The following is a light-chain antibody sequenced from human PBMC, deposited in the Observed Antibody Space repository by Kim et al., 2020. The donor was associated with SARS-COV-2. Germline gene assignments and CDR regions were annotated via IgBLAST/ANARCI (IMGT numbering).Light chain of an antibody. CDR3: ASHGGYDYV. V-gene: IGLV2-8*01. Sequence: QSALTQPPSASGSPGQSVTISCSGTSTAFDTYTYVSWYQQHPGKAPKLIIYEITKRPSGVPDRFSGSKSGDTASLTISGLQAEDEADYYCASHGGYDYVFGTGTKVTVL. J-gene: IGLJ1*01. CDR2: EIT. CDR1: STAFDTYTY.